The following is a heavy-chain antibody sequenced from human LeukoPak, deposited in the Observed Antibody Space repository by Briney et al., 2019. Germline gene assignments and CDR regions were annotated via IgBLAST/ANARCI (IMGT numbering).Heavy chain of an antibody. CDR1: GGSISSYQ. Sequence: SEALSLTCTVSGGSISSYQWSWIRQPPGKGLEWIGNIYHSGSANYNPSLTSRVIISVDTSKNQFSLKLSPVIATDTAVYYCARVGVDYSGNILKYFYDYWGQGTLVTVSS. J-gene: IGHJ4*02. D-gene: IGHD4-23*01. CDR2: IYHSGSA. V-gene: IGHV4-59*12. CDR3: ARVGVDYSGNILKYFYDY.